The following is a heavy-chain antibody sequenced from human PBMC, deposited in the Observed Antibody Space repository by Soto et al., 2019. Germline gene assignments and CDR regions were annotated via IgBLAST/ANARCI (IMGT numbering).Heavy chain of an antibody. CDR3: ARAPEGGIVVYYMDV. J-gene: IGHJ6*03. V-gene: IGHV3-21*01. CDR2: ISSSSSYI. Sequence: EVQLVESGGGLVKPGGSLRLSCAASGFTFSSYSMNWVRQAPGKGLEWVSSISSSSSYIYYADSVKGRFTISRDNAKNSLYLPMNRLRAEDTAVYYCARAPEGGIVVYYMDVWGKGTTVTVSS. CDR1: GFTFSSYS. D-gene: IGHD1-26*01.